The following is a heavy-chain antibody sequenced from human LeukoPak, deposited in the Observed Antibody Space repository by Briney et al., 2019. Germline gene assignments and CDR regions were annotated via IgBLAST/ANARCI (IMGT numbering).Heavy chain of an antibody. V-gene: IGHV6-1*01. J-gene: IGHJ5*02. CDR1: GDSVSSNSAA. D-gene: IGHD2-15*01. Sequence: SQTLSLTCAISGDSVSSNSAAWNWIRQSPSRGLEWLGRTYYWSKWYNDYAVSVKSRITINPDTSKNQFSLQLNSVTPEDTAVYYCTRVGYCSGGSCYSIKSAWFDPWGQGTLVTVSS. CDR2: TYYWSKWYN. CDR3: TRVGYCSGGSCYSIKSAWFDP.